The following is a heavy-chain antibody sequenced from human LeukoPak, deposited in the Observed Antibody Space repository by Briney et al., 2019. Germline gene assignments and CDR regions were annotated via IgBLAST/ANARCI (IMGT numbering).Heavy chain of an antibody. CDR3: ARHYYDFWSGYLCYFDY. D-gene: IGHD3-3*01. J-gene: IGHJ4*02. CDR2: IYYSGST. Sequence: PSETLSLTCTVSGGSISSSSYYWGWIRQPPGKGLEWIGSIYYSGSTYYNPSLKSRVTISVDTSKNQFSLKLSSVTAADTAVYYCARHYYDFWSGYLCYFDYWGQGTLVTVSS. V-gene: IGHV4-39*01. CDR1: GGSISSSSYY.